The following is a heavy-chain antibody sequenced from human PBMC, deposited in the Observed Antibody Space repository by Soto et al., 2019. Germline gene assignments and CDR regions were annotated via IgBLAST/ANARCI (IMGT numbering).Heavy chain of an antibody. Sequence: QVQLQESGPGLVKPSETLSLTCTVSGGSVSSGSYYWTWMRQPPGKGLEWIGYINYSGSTSYNPSLKGRVAISVDTSKKQFSLKVSSVTAADTAVYYWARDGDTSGYYYFDYWGQGTLVTVSS. V-gene: IGHV4-61*01. CDR2: INYSGST. CDR3: ARDGDTSGYYYFDY. D-gene: IGHD3-22*01. CDR1: GGSVSSGSYY. J-gene: IGHJ4*02.